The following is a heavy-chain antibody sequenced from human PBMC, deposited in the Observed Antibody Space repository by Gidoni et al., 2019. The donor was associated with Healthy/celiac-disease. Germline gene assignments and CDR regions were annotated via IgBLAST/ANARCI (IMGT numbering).Heavy chain of an antibody. Sequence: QVQLQQWGAGLLKPSETLSLTCAVYGGSFSGYYWSWIRQPPGKGLEWIGEINHSGSTNYNPSLKSRVTISVDTSKNQFSLKLSSVTAADTAVYYCARKGDSSGYYIYYYGMDVWGQGTTVTVSS. CDR1: GGSFSGYY. J-gene: IGHJ6*02. D-gene: IGHD3-22*01. V-gene: IGHV4-34*01. CDR2: INHSGST. CDR3: ARKGDSSGYYIYYYGMDV.